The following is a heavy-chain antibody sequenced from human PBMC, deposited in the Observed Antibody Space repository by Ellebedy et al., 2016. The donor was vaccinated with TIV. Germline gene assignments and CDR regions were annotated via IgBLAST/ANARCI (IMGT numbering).Heavy chain of an antibody. D-gene: IGHD1-26*01. J-gene: IGHJ4*02. V-gene: IGHV3-74*01. Sequence: GESLKISCAASGFTFSNNWMHWVRQPPGKGLVWVSRINPDGSYTNYADSVRGRFTISRDNAKNTLYLQMNSLRAEDTAVYYCARDIGYPSGDFDYWGQGTLVTVSS. CDR3: ARDIGYPSGDFDY. CDR1: GFTFSNNW. CDR2: INPDGSYT.